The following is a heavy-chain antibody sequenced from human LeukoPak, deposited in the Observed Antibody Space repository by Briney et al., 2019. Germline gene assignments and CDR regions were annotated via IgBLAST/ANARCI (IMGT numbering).Heavy chain of an antibody. J-gene: IGHJ4*02. Sequence: SETLSLTCAVSGGSISSYYWSWIRQPPGKGLEWIGYIYYSGSTNYNPSLKSRVTISVDTSKNQFSLKLSSVTAADTAVYYCARVWYYDTLDYWGQGTLVTVSS. CDR2: IYYSGST. V-gene: IGHV4-59*01. D-gene: IGHD3-22*01. CDR1: GGSISSYY. CDR3: ARVWYYDTLDY.